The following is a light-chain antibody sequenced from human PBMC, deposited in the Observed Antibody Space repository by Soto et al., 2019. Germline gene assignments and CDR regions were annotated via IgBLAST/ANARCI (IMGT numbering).Light chain of an antibody. CDR1: QIISTS. CDR2: AAS. J-gene: IGKJ1*01. V-gene: IGKV1-5*01. Sequence: DIQMTQSPSSLSASVGDRVTITCLASQIISTSLAWYQQQPGKAPKLLIYAASSLQSGVPSRFSGSGSGTDFTLTISSLHPDDFATYYCQQYNSYSPTFGQGTKVDIK. CDR3: QQYNSYSPT.